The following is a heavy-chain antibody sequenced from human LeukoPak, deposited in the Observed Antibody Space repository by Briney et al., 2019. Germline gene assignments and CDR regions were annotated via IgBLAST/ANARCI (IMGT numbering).Heavy chain of an antibody. CDR2: IKPDGSEK. CDR3: ARGANWAFEY. D-gene: IGHD7-27*01. J-gene: IGHJ4*02. V-gene: IGHV3-7*04. CDR1: GFTFSSYS. Sequence: GGSLRLSCAASGFTFSSYSMNWVRQAPGKGLEWVDKIKPDGSEKYYVDSVKGRFTVSRDNAKNSLYLQMNSLRADDTAVYFCARGANWAFEYWGQGTLVTVSS.